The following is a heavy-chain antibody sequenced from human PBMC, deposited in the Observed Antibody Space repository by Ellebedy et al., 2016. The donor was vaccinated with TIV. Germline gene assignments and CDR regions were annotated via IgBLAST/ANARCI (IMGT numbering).Heavy chain of an antibody. CDR2: ISVDGRAV. J-gene: IGHJ3*02. D-gene: IGHD6-19*01. Sequence: GGSLRLXXVGFGFTFSDSVMHWVRQDPAKGLDWVAGISVDGRAVHYPDSVKGRFTISRDNAQNTVCLQMNSLRLEDTAVYYCVRGWYSSGHCDVFAMWGQGTIVTVSS. CDR3: VRGWYSSGHCDVFAM. CDR1: GFTFSDSV. V-gene: IGHV3-30*03.